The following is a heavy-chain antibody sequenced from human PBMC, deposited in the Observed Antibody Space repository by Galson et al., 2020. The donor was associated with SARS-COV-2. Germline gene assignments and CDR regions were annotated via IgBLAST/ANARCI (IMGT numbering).Heavy chain of an antibody. CDR3: ARDDWWGPFYF. V-gene: IGHV4-39*07. CDR1: GDSISSSSYY. D-gene: IGHD2-21*02. CDR2: IYYSGTT. J-gene: IGHJ4*02. Sequence: SETLSLTCTVSGDSISSSSYYWGWIRQPPGKGLEWIGSIYYSGTTYYSPSLNSRVTISVDTSKNQFSLKLNSVTAADTAVYFCARDDWWGPFYFWGQGTLVTVSS.